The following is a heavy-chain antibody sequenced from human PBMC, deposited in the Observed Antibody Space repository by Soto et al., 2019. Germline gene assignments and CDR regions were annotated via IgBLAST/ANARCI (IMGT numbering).Heavy chain of an antibody. CDR3: AMIPGDTDMIYWFDP. D-gene: IGHD5-18*01. CDR1: GDSVTSGNHS. V-gene: IGHV4-61*01. Sequence: PSETLSLTCPVSGDSVTSGNHSWRWIRQPPGKGLEWIGHIYSSGSTNYSPSLKSRVTISLDTPNTQFSLKVTSVTAADTAVYYCAMIPGDTDMIYWFDPWGQGTRVTVSS. J-gene: IGHJ5*01. CDR2: IYSSGST.